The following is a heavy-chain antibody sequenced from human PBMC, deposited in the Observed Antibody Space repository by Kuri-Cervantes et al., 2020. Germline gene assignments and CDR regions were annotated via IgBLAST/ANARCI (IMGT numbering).Heavy chain of an antibody. Sequence: SQTLSLTCAVYGASSSPYYWNWIRQPPGKGLEWIGEINHSGGTNYNPSLKSRVTMSVDTSKNQFSLHLTSLTAADTAMYYCARGRNGDTTSPPWGQGTLVTVSS. V-gene: IGHV4-34*01. CDR2: INHSGGT. J-gene: IGHJ5*02. D-gene: IGHD1-14*01. CDR3: ARGRNGDTTSPP. CDR1: GASSSPYY.